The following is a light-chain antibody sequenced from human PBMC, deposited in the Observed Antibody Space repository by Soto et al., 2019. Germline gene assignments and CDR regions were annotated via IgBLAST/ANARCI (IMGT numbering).Light chain of an antibody. Sequence: EMVLTQSPGTLSLSPGERATLSCRASQSVSSSSLAWYQQKPGQAHRLLIYGASSRATGIPDRFSGSGSGTDFTFNISRLEPEDFAVYYCQQYGSSPETFGQGTKVEIK. CDR3: QQYGSSPET. CDR1: QSVSSSS. V-gene: IGKV3-20*01. CDR2: GAS. J-gene: IGKJ1*01.